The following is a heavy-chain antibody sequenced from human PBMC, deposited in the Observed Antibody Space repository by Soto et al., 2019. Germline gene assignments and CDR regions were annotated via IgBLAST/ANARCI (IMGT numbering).Heavy chain of an antibody. CDR1: GYTFSSYY. CDR2: INPSGGST. Sequence: ASVKVSCTASGYTFSSYYRHWVRQAPGQGLEWMGIINPSGGSTSYAQKFQGRVTMTRDTSTSTVYMELSSLRSEDTAVYYCATTDSIAAALRWFDPWGQGTLVTVSS. J-gene: IGHJ5*02. V-gene: IGHV1-46*01. D-gene: IGHD6-13*01. CDR3: ATTDSIAAALRWFDP.